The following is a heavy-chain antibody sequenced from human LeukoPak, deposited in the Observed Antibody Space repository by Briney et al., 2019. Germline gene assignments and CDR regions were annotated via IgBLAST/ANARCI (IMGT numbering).Heavy chain of an antibody. J-gene: IGHJ6*03. CDR1: GGTFSSYA. D-gene: IGHD6-13*01. Sequence: ASVTVSCKASGGTFSSYAISWVRQAPGQGLEWMGGIIPIFGTANYAQKFQGRVTITADESTSTAYMELSSLRSEDTAVYYRAREGQQLVPPRGYYYYYMDVWGKGTTVTISS. V-gene: IGHV1-69*13. CDR2: IIPIFGTA. CDR3: AREGQQLVPPRGYYYYYMDV.